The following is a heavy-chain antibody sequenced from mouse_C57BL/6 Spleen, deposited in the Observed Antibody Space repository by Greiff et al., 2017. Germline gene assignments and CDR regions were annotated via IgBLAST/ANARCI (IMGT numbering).Heavy chain of an antibody. CDR1: GYTFTSYW. CDR3: ARNYYGSSYFDF. J-gene: IGHJ2*01. Sequence: QVQLQQPGAELVKPGASVKMSCKASGYTFTSYWITWVKQRPGQGLEWIGDIYPGSGSTNYNEKFKSKATLTVDTSSSTAYMQLSSLTSEDSAVYYCARNYYGSSYFDFWGKGTTLTVSS. D-gene: IGHD1-1*01. V-gene: IGHV1-55*01. CDR2: IYPGSGST.